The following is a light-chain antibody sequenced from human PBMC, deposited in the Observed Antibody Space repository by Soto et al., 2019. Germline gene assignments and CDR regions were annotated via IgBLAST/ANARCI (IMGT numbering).Light chain of an antibody. V-gene: IGKV1-12*01. CDR3: QEANSFPLLT. CDR2: AAS. CDR1: QGIRSW. Sequence: DIQMTQSPSSVSASVGDRVTITCRASQGIRSWLAWYQQKPGKAPKLLIYAASSLQSGLPSRFSGSGSGTDFSLTISSLQPEDFATYYWQEANSFPLLTSGGGTKVEIK. J-gene: IGKJ4*01.